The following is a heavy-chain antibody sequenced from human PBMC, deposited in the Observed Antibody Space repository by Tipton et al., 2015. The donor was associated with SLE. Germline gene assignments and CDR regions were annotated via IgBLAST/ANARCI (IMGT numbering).Heavy chain of an antibody. Sequence: GLVKPSETLSLTCAVYGGSFSGYYWSWIRQPPGKGLEWIGSIYNTASANYNPSLKSRVTISLDTSKNQFSLRLSSVTAADTAVYYCASGVYFFDVWGQGALVTVSS. CDR3: ASGVYFFDV. CDR2: IYNTASA. CDR1: GGSFSGYY. J-gene: IGHJ4*01. V-gene: IGHV4-34*01.